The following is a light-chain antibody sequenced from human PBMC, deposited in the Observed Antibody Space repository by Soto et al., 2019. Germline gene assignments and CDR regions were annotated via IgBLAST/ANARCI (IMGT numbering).Light chain of an antibody. CDR2: GAS. CDR1: HSVSISY. CDR3: QQYGSSRTWT. J-gene: IGKJ1*01. V-gene: IGKV3-20*01. Sequence: EIVLTQSADALSLSPLERATLSCMASHSVSISYLAWYQQKPGQAPRLLIYGASSRATGIPDRFSGSGSGTDFTLTISRLEPEDFAVYYCQQYGSSRTWTFGQGTKVDIK.